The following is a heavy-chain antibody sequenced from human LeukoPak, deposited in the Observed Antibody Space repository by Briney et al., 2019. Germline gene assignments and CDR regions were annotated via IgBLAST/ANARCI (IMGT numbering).Heavy chain of an antibody. V-gene: IGHV4-39*07. D-gene: IGHD1-14*01. J-gene: IGHJ5*02. Sequence: PSETLSLTCTVSGGSISSSSYYWGWIRQSPGKGLEWIGSVYYSGSTYYNPSLKSRVTISVDTSKNQFSLNLSSVTAADTAVYYCARRGGRKNWFDPWGQGTLVTVSS. CDR2: VYYSGST. CDR3: ARRGGRKNWFDP. CDR1: GGSISSSSYY.